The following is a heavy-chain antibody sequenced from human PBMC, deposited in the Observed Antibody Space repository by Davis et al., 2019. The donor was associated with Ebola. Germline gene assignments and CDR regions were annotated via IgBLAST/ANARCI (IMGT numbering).Heavy chain of an antibody. CDR2: IIPLLGIE. J-gene: IGHJ3*01. V-gene: IGHV1-69*02. CDR1: GYTFTSYY. CDR3: AKSARGDASDV. D-gene: IGHD6-25*01. Sequence: AASVKVSCKASGYTFTSYYMHWVRQAPGQGLEWMGRIIPLLGIENYAPKFQGRVTITADKSTSTAYMELNSLRSEDTAMYYCAKSARGDASDVWGQGTVVSVSS.